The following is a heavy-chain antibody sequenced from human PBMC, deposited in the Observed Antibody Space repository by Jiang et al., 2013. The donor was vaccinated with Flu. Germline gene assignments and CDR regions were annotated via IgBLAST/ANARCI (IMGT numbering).Heavy chain of an antibody. CDR3: ASRNDIVVVPAASEYYYMDV. D-gene: IGHD2-2*01. CDR2: IIPIFGTA. CDR1: GGTFSSYA. Sequence: VKKPGSSVKVSCKASGGTFSSYAISWVRQAPGQGLEWMGGIIPIFGTANYAQKFQGRVTITADESTSTAYMELSSLRSEDTAVYYCASRNDIVVVPAASEYYYMDVWGKGTTVTVSS. V-gene: IGHV1-69*01. J-gene: IGHJ6*03.